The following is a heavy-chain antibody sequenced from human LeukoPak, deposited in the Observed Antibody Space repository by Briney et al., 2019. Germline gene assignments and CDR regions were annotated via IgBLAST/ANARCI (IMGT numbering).Heavy chain of an antibody. Sequence: GGSLRLSCAASGFAFSSYGMHWVRQAPGKGLEWVAVISYDGSKKYYADSVKGRFTISRDNSKNTLYLEMNSLRAEDTAVYYCAKDIGSYYDYWGQGILVTVSS. CDR3: AKDIGSYYDY. V-gene: IGHV3-30*18. J-gene: IGHJ4*02. D-gene: IGHD3-10*01. CDR2: ISYDGSKK. CDR1: GFAFSSYG.